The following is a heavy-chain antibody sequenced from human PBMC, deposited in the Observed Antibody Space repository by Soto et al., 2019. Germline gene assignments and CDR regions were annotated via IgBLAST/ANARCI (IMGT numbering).Heavy chain of an antibody. CDR1: GGTFSSYA. J-gene: IGHJ4*02. CDR3: ARSDHLSETLDY. V-gene: IGHV1-69*13. Sequence: SVKVSCKASGGTFSSYAISWVRQAPGQGLEWMGGIIPIFGTANYAQKFQGRVTITADESTSTAYMELSSLRSEDTAVYYCARSDHLSETLDYWGQGTLVTVSA. CDR2: IIPIFGTA. D-gene: IGHD3-10*01.